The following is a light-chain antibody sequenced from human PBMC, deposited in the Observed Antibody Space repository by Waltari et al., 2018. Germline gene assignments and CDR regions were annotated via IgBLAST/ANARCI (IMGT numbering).Light chain of an antibody. Sequence: DIQMTQSPSTLSASVGDRVTITCRASQSISSWLAWYQQKPGKAPKLLIYKASSLESGVPSRFSGSGSGTEFTLTISSLQPDDFATYYGQQYNSYQFGQGTKVEIK. V-gene: IGKV1-5*03. J-gene: IGKJ1*01. CDR2: KAS. CDR3: QQYNSYQ. CDR1: QSISSW.